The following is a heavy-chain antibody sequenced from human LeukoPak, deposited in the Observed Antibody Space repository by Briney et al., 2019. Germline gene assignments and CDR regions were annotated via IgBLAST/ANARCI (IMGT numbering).Heavy chain of an antibody. CDR1: GYTFSGYY. Sequence: ASVKVSCKASGYTFSGYYMQWVRQAPGQGLEWMGWINPNSGDTNYAQKFRGRVTMTRDTSISTAYMELSRLRSDDTAVYFCARDHCVSNGCYEDYYYGLDVWGRGTTVTVSS. D-gene: IGHD2-2*01. CDR2: INPNSGDT. CDR3: ARDHCVSNGCYEDYYYGLDV. J-gene: IGHJ6*02. V-gene: IGHV1-2*02.